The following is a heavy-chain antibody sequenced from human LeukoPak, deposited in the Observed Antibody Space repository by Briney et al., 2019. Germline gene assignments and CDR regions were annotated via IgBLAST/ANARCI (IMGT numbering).Heavy chain of an antibody. CDR1: GGSFSGYY. CDR3: ARTNCDYVWGSYRQTHFDY. D-gene: IGHD3-16*02. V-gene: IGHV4-34*01. Sequence: SETLSLTCAVYGGSFSGYYWSWIRQPPRKGLEWIGEINHSGSTNYNPSLKSRVTISVDTSKNQFSLKLSSVTAADTGVYYCARTNCDYVWGSYRQTHFDYWGQGTLVTVSS. CDR2: INHSGST. J-gene: IGHJ4*02.